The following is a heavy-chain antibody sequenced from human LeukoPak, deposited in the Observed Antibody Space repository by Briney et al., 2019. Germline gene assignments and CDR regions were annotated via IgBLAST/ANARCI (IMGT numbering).Heavy chain of an antibody. CDR3: ARRVIGYCSSTSCSTHYYYYYMDV. Sequence: SETLSLTCTVSGGSISSSSYYWGWIRQPPGKGLEWIGSICYSGSTYYNPSLKSRVTISVDTSKNQFSLKLSSVTAADTAVYYCARRVIGYCSSTSCSTHYYYYYMDVWGKGTTVTVSS. CDR2: ICYSGST. D-gene: IGHD2-2*01. V-gene: IGHV4-39*01. J-gene: IGHJ6*03. CDR1: GGSISSSSYY.